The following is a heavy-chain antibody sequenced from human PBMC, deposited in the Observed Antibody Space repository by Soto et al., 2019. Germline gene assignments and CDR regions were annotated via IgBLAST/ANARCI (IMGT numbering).Heavy chain of an antibody. V-gene: IGHV5-51*01. CDR2: VYPGTPET. Sequence: GESLKISCKASGYSFSNFWIGWVRQRPGKGLEWMAIVYPGTPETIYSPSFQGQVTISADESLDNAYLQWRSLKPSDTAIYYCARPYYYAPSGSHPNAPHFFDQWGPGTVVTVSS. CDR1: GYSFSNFW. J-gene: IGHJ4*02. D-gene: IGHD3-22*01. CDR3: ARPYYYAPSGSHPNAPHFFDQ.